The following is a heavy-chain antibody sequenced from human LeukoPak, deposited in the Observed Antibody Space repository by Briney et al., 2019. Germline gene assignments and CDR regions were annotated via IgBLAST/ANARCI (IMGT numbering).Heavy chain of an antibody. J-gene: IGHJ4*02. Sequence: PSETLSLTCAVYGGSFSGYYWSWIRQPPGKGLEWIGEINHSGSTNYNPSLKSRVTISVDTSKNQFSLKLSSVTAADTAVYYCARGGGPHYYDSSGYLAWGQGTLVTVSS. D-gene: IGHD3-22*01. CDR1: GGSFSGYY. CDR3: ARGGGPHYYDSSGYLA. V-gene: IGHV4-34*01. CDR2: INHSGST.